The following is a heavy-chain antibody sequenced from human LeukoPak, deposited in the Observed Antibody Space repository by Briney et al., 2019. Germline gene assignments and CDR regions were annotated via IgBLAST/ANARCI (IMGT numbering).Heavy chain of an antibody. D-gene: IGHD2-8*01. V-gene: IGHV4-59*01. CDR2: MYYSGST. J-gene: IGHJ4*02. CDR3: ARDIGGRYSWYYFDY. CDR1: GGSISSYY. Sequence: SETLSLTCTVSGGSISSYYWSWIRQPPGKGLEWIGYMYYSGSTNYNPSLKSRVTMSVDTSKNHFSLKMSSVTAADTAVYYCARDIGGRYSWYYFDYWGRGTLVTVSS.